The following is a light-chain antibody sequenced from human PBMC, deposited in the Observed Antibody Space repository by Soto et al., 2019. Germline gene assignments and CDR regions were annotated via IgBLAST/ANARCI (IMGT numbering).Light chain of an antibody. Sequence: DIMMTQSPLALAGTPREPASSSCRTSQSLLHSNGFNYLDWYLKKPGQSPQLLIYLGSNRDSGVPDRFSGRESGTDFTLNISRVEAEDGGFYYCMEGTHWPPTFGQGTKVDI. J-gene: IGKJ1*01. CDR3: MEGTHWPPT. CDR1: QSLLHSNGFNY. V-gene: IGKV2-28*01. CDR2: LGS.